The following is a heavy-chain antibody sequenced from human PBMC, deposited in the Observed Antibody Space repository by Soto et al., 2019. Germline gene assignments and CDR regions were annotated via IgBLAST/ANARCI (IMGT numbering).Heavy chain of an antibody. CDR3: AKDSTVMVSSGWDFDH. V-gene: IGHV3-30*18. J-gene: IGHJ4*02. Sequence: QAQLVESGGGVVQPGRSLRLSCAASGFTFRNYGMHWVRQAPGKGLEWVGVISFDGKVKYYADSLKGRFTISRDNSKNTMYLEMNSLRAEDTAVYYCAKDSTVMVSSGWDFDHWGQGTLVTVS. CDR2: ISFDGKVK. CDR1: GFTFRNYG. D-gene: IGHD6-19*01.